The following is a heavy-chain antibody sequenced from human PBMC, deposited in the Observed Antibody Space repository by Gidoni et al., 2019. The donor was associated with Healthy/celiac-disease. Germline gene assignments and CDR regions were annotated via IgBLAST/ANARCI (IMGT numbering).Heavy chain of an antibody. Sequence: EVQLVESGGGLVQPGRSLRLSCAASGFTFDDYAMHWVRQAPGKGLEWVSGISWNSGSIGYADSVKGRFTISRDNAKNSLYLQMNSLRAEDTALYYCAKDTTFQQLGYFDYWGQGTLVTVSS. CDR3: AKDTTFQQLGYFDY. CDR2: ISWNSGSI. J-gene: IGHJ4*02. CDR1: GFTFDDYA. V-gene: IGHV3-9*01. D-gene: IGHD6-13*01.